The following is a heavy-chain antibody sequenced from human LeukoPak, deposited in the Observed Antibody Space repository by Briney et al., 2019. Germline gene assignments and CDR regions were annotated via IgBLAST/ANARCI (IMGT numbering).Heavy chain of an antibody. CDR2: FDPEDGET. J-gene: IGHJ4*02. Sequence: ASVKVSCKVSGYTLTELSMHWVRQAPGKGLEWMGGFDPEDGETIYAQKFQGRVTMTEDTSTDTAYMELSSLRSEDTAVYYCATETMITFGGVIVPYYFDYWGQGTLVTASS. CDR3: ATETMITFGGVIVPYYFDY. CDR1: GYTLTELS. V-gene: IGHV1-24*01. D-gene: IGHD3-16*02.